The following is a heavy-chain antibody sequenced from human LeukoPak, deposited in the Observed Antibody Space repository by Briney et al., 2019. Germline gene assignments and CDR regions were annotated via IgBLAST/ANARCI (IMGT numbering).Heavy chain of an antibody. Sequence: ASVKVSCKVSGYTLTELSMHWVRQAPGKGLEWMGGFDPEDGETIYAQKFRGRVTMTEDTSTDTAYMELSSLRSEDTAVYYCATVINNPIVATIGWGYWGQGTLVTVSS. CDR2: FDPEDGET. CDR3: ATVINNPIVATIGWGY. V-gene: IGHV1-24*01. J-gene: IGHJ4*02. CDR1: GYTLTELS. D-gene: IGHD5-12*01.